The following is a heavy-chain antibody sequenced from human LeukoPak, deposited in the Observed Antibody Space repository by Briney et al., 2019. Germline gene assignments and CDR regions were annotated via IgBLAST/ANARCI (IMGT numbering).Heavy chain of an antibody. J-gene: IGHJ6*03. Sequence: SETLSLTCTVSGYSITSGYYWGWIRQPPGRGLEWIGSIYYSGSTNYNPSLKSRVTISVDTSKNQFSLKLSSVTAADTAVYYCAREPRYYDFWSGARNYYMDVWGKGTTATVSS. CDR2: IYYSGST. CDR3: AREPRYYDFWSGARNYYMDV. D-gene: IGHD3-3*01. V-gene: IGHV4-38-2*02. CDR1: GYSITSGYY.